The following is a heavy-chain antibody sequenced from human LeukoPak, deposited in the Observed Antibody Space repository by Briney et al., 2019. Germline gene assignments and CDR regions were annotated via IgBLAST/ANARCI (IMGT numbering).Heavy chain of an antibody. V-gene: IGHV3-7*01. Sequence: GGSLRLSCAASGFTFSSYWMSWVRQAPGKGLEWVANIKQDGSEKYYVDSVKGRFTISRDNAKNSLYLQMNSLRAEDTAVYYCARDKGIAVALDAFDIWGQGTMVTVSS. CDR3: ARDKGIAVALDAFDI. D-gene: IGHD6-19*01. J-gene: IGHJ3*02. CDR2: IKQDGSEK. CDR1: GFTFSSYW.